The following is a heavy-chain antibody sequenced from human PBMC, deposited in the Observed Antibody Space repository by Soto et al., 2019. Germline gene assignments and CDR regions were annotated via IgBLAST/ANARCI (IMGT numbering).Heavy chain of an antibody. V-gene: IGHV3-30*18. Sequence: QLHLVQSGGGVVQPGRSLRLSCAASGFTFSAFGMHWVRQAPGKGLEWVAVISADGKKTFYADSVKGRFTISRDSPHNAVFLDLSSLRGDDTAVYYCAKDRGYWDYYDGMDAWGQGTTVTFSS. CDR1: GFTFSAFG. D-gene: IGHD2-8*02. J-gene: IGHJ6*01. CDR3: AKDRGYWDYYDGMDA. CDR2: ISADGKKT.